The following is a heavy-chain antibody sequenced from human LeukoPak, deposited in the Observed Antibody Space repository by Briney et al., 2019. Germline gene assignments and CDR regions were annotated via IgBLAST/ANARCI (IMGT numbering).Heavy chain of an antibody. Sequence: GASVKVSCKASGYIFTNYYMHWVRLAPGQGLEWMGTINPSGGSTTYAQKFQGRVTMTRDTSTSTVYMELSSLRSEDTAVYYCARDHGSAYYRAPRHWGQGTLVTVSS. CDR2: INPSGGST. J-gene: IGHJ4*02. CDR1: GYIFTNYY. V-gene: IGHV1-46*01. CDR3: ARDHGSAYYRAPRH. D-gene: IGHD3-10*01.